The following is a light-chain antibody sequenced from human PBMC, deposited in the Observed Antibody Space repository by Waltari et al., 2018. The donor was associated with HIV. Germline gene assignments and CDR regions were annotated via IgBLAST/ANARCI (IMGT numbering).Light chain of an antibody. CDR1: SSTILNDF. CDR3: GTWDASLSVGV. J-gene: IGLJ3*02. CDR2: DQN. Sequence: QSVLTQPPSVSPTAGQYVSLPCSVSSTILNDFVYCYQHPPGSAPKLPIYDQNKRPSGISDRFSGSKSGTSATLGITGLQTGDEADYYCGTWDASLSVGVFGGGTKLTVL. V-gene: IGLV1-51*01.